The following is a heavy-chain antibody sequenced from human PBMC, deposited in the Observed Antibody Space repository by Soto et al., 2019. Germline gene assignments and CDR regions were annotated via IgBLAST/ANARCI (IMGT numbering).Heavy chain of an antibody. Sequence: SETLSLTCTVSGGSISSGDYYWIWVRQPPGKGLEWIGYIYYSGSTYYNPSLKSRVTISVDTSKNQFSLQLSSVTAADTAVYYCARKTSYSNPFDPWGQGTLVTVSS. D-gene: IGHD4-4*01. V-gene: IGHV4-30-4*01. CDR1: GGSISSGDYY. CDR2: IYYSGST. J-gene: IGHJ5*02. CDR3: ARKTSYSNPFDP.